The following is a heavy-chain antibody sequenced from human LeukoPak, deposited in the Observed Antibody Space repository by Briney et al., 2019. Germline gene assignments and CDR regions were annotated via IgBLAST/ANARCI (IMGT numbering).Heavy chain of an antibody. CDR3: ARASRYCSGGSCQKY. D-gene: IGHD2-15*01. V-gene: IGHV3-7*05. Sequence: PGGSLRLSCAACGFTFSSYWMSWVRQAPGKGLEWVANIKQDGSEKYYVDSVKGRFTISRDNAKNSLYLQMNSLRAEDTAVYYCARASRYCSGGSCQKYWGQGTLVTVCS. J-gene: IGHJ4*02. CDR1: GFTFSSYW. CDR2: IKQDGSEK.